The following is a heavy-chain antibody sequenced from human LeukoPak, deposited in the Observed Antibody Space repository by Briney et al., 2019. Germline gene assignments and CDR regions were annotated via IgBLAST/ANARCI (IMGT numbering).Heavy chain of an antibody. D-gene: IGHD3-16*02. V-gene: IGHV3-15*01. Sequence: GGSLRLSCAASGFTFTNAWMSWVRQAPGKGLEWVGRIRSKTDGGTTDYAAPVKGRFTISRDDSKNTLYLQMNSPKTEDTAVYYCTTEDYDYVWGSYRHDYWGQGTLVTVSS. CDR2: IRSKTDGGTT. CDR3: TTEDYDYVWGSYRHDY. J-gene: IGHJ4*02. CDR1: GFTFTNAW.